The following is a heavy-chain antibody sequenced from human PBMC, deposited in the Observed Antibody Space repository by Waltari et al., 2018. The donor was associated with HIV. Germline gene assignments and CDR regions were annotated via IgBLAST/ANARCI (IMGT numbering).Heavy chain of an antibody. V-gene: IGHV3-53*01. D-gene: IGHD2-8*02. CDR1: ELPVSDNY. J-gene: IGHJ5*01. Sequence: EVQLVESGGGLIQPGGSLTLSCATSELPVSDNYIPWVRPAPGKGLEWVSLIYAGGDTTYADSVRGRFTISRDSSKNTLYLQMNSLRAEDTAVYYCALGCGGTWCFGSWGQGTLLTVSS. CDR2: IYAGGDT. CDR3: ALGCGGTWCFGS.